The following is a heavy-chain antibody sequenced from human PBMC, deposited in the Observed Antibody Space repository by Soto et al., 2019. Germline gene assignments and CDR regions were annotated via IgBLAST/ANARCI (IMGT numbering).Heavy chain of an antibody. CDR3: ARDPSYQMQPTWFDP. Sequence: EVQLMESGGGLVQPGGSLRLSCAASGFTVSGNYMNWVRQAPGKGLEWISIIYAGGSTYYADSVKGSFTISRDSSQNTLYLHMSALRAEDTAMYYCARDPSYQMQPTWFDPWGQGTPVTVSS. D-gene: IGHD2-2*01. CDR2: IYAGGST. V-gene: IGHV3-66*01. J-gene: IGHJ5*02. CDR1: GFTVSGNY.